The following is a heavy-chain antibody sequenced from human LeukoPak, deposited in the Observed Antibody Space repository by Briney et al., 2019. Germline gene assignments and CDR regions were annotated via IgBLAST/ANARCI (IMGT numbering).Heavy chain of an antibody. Sequence: GGSLRLSCAAPGFTFSSYGMHWVRQAPGKGLEWVAVISYDGSNKYYADSVKGRFTISRDNSKNTLYLQMNSLRAEDTAVYYCAKEMYYDFWSGYYTLDYWGQGTLVTVSS. CDR3: AKEMYYDFWSGYYTLDY. CDR2: ISYDGSNK. V-gene: IGHV3-30*18. CDR1: GFTFSSYG. D-gene: IGHD3-3*01. J-gene: IGHJ4*02.